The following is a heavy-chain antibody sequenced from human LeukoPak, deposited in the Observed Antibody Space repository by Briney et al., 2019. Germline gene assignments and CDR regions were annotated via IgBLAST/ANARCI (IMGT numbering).Heavy chain of an antibody. CDR2: ISYDGNSK. Sequence: GGSLRLSCAASGFTFSSYAMSWVRQAPGKGLEWVAMISYDGNSKQYADLVKGRFTISRDNSKNTLYLQMNSLRTEDTAVYHCAKDLYGSGWYNYFDPWGQGALVTVSS. CDR3: AKDLYGSGWYNYFDP. J-gene: IGHJ5*02. V-gene: IGHV3-30*18. CDR1: GFTFSSYA. D-gene: IGHD6-19*01.